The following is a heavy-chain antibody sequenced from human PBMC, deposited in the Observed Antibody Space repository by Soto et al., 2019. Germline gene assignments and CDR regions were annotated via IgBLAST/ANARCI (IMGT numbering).Heavy chain of an antibody. J-gene: IGHJ4*02. V-gene: IGHV1-58*01. CDR2: IIVDSGTT. Sequence: QVQLVQSGPEVKKPGTSVKVSCKASGFTFADSAVQWVRQARGQSLEWIGRIIVDSGTTKSAEKFTVRVGMSWDMSTRTAFLELRSLSSDDTAVSYCATANNTSPFDYWGLGTLVTVS. CDR3: ATANNTSPFDY. CDR1: GFTFADSA. D-gene: IGHD1-26*01.